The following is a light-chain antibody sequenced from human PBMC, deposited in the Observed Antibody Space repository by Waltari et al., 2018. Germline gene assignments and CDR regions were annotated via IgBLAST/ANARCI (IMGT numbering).Light chain of an antibody. Sequence: QSVLTQPPSVSGAPGQRVTISCTGSSSNIGAGYDVHWYQQLPGTAPKLLIYGNSSRPSGVPDRFPGSKSGTSASLAITGLQAEDEADYYCQSYDSSLSALFGGGTKLTVL. V-gene: IGLV1-40*01. J-gene: IGLJ2*01. CDR2: GNS. CDR3: QSYDSSLSAL. CDR1: SSNIGAGYD.